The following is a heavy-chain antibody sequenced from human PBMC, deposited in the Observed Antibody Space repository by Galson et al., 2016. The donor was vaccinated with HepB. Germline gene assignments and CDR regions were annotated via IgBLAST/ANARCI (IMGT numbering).Heavy chain of an antibody. CDR3: ARTVVGDYVGY. Sequence: SLRLSCAASGFTFSSYGMHWVRQAPGKGLEWVAVIWFDGSNRYYGDSVKGRFTISRDNSKNTLYLQMNSLRAEDTAVYYCARTVVGDYVGYWGQGTLVTVSS. D-gene: IGHD2-15*01. J-gene: IGHJ4*02. V-gene: IGHV3-33*01. CDR2: IWFDGSNR. CDR1: GFTFSSYG.